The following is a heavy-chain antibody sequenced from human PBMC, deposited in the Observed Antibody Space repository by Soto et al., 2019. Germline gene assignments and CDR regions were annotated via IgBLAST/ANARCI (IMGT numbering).Heavy chain of an antibody. CDR1: GSTVSSNY. Sequence: EVQLVESGGGLVQPGGSLRLSCAASGSTVSSNYMSWVRQAPGKGLEWVSVIYSDGSTYYADSVKSRFTNSRDNSKNTLYLQMNSLRAEDTAVYYCANQRGGYDRDFDFWGQGTLVTVSS. CDR2: IYSDGST. D-gene: IGHD5-12*01. J-gene: IGHJ4*02. V-gene: IGHV3-66*01. CDR3: ANQRGGYDRDFDF.